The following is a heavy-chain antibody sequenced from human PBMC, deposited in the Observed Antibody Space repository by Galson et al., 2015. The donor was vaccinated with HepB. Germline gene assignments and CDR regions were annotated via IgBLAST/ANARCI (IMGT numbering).Heavy chain of an antibody. V-gene: IGHV3-30-3*01. CDR1: GFTFNNYA. CDR3: ARRLYYDSGSFVY. Sequence: SLRLSCAASGFTFNNYAIHWVRQAPGKGLEWVAVISYDGSNKYYADSVKGRFTISRDNSKNMLYLQMNSLRAEDTAVYYCARRLYYDSGSFVYWGQGTLVTVSS. D-gene: IGHD3-22*01. CDR2: ISYDGSNK. J-gene: IGHJ4*02.